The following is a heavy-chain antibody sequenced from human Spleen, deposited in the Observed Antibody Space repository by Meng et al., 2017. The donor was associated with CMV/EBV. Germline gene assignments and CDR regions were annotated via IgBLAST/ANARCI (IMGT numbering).Heavy chain of an antibody. CDR1: GFTFTSYA. CDR2: ISDSGDTT. Sequence: GGSLRLSCAASGFTFTSYAMTWVRQAPGKGLEWVSGISDSGDTTFYADSVKGRFTISSDTSKNTLFLQMNSLRAEDTAVYYCAKDGWGYGGKNNYYYYGMDVWGRGTTVTVSS. CDR3: AKDGWGYGGKNNYYYYGMDV. D-gene: IGHD4-23*01. V-gene: IGHV3-23*01. J-gene: IGHJ6*02.